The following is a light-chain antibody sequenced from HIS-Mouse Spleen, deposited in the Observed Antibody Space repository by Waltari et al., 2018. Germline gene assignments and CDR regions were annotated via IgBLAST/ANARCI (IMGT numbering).Light chain of an antibody. V-gene: IGLV3-9*01. Sequence: SYELTQPLSVSVALGQTARITCGGNNIGSKNVHWYQQKPGQAPGLVNYNRPSGIPERLSGSNSGNTATLTISRAQAGDEADYYCQVWDSSTVVFGGGTKLTVL. J-gene: IGLJ2*01. CDR3: QVWDSSTVV. CDR1: NIGSKN.